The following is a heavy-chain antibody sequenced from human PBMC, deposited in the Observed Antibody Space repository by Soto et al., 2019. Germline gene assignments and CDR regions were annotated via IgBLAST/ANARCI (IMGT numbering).Heavy chain of an antibody. CDR2: IYYSGST. CDR3: AREPRPYEDCSGGSCYFSDYYYSGMDV. V-gene: IGHV4-30-4*01. D-gene: IGHD2-15*01. J-gene: IGHJ6*02. Sequence: PSETLSLTCTVSGGSISSGDYYWSWIRQPPGKGLEWIGYIYYSGSTYYNPSLKSRVTISVDTSKNQFSLKLSSVTAADTAVYYCAREPRPYEDCSGGSCYFSDYYYSGMDVWGQGPTVTVSS. CDR1: GGSISSGDYY.